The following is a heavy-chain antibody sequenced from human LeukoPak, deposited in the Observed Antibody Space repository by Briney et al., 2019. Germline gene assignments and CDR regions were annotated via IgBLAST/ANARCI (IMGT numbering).Heavy chain of an antibody. Sequence: PSETLSLTCTVSGGSISSYYWSWIRQPPGKGLEWIGYIYYSGSTNYNPSLKSRVTISVDTSKNQFSLKLSSVTAADTAVYYCARSASQWELLLGYWGQGTLVTVSS. J-gene: IGHJ4*02. CDR3: ARSASQWELLLGY. V-gene: IGHV4-59*08. D-gene: IGHD1-26*01. CDR1: GGSISSYY. CDR2: IYYSGST.